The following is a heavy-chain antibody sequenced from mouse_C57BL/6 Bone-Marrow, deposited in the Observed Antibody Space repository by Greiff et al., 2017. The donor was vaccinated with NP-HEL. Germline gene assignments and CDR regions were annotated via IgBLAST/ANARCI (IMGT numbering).Heavy chain of an antibody. D-gene: IGHD2-3*01. CDR1: GFTFSSYG. CDR3: ARQALIYDGYPYYFDY. V-gene: IGHV5-6*01. CDR2: ISSGGSYT. Sequence: EVKLVESGGDLVKPGGSLKLSCAASGFTFSSYGMSWVRQTPDKRLEWVATISSGGSYTYYPDSVKGRFTISRDNAKDTLYLQMSSLKSEDTAMYYCARQALIYDGYPYYFDYWGQGTTLTVSS. J-gene: IGHJ2*01.